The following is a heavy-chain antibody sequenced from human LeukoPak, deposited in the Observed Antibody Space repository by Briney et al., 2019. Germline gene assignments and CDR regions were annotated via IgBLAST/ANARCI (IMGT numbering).Heavy chain of an antibody. J-gene: IGHJ6*03. CDR3: ARGGRGSYYGVAFGYYYYMDV. V-gene: IGHV4-39*01. CDR2: IYYSGST. D-gene: IGHD1-26*01. CDR1: GGSISSSNYY. Sequence: SETLSLTCTVSGGSISSSNYYWGWIRQPPGKGLEWIGSIYYSGSTYYNPSLKSRVTISVDTSKNQFSLKLSSVTAADTAVYYCARGGRGSYYGVAFGYYYYMDVWGKGTTVTISS.